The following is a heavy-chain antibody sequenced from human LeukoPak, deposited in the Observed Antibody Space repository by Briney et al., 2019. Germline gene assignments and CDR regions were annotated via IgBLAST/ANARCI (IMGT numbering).Heavy chain of an antibody. CDR3: VRGARDAFDI. CDR1: GGSISSGDYS. CDR2: IYISGLT. J-gene: IGHJ3*02. Sequence: SQTLSLTCAVSGGSISSGDYSWSWIRQPAGKGLEWIGRIYISGLTNHNASLKSRVTMSVDTSKNQIFLKLSSVIAADTAVYYCVRGARDAFDIWGQGTMVTVSS. V-gene: IGHV4-61*02.